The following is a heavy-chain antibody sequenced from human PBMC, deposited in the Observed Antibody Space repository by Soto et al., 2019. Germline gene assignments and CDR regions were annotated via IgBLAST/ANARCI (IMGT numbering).Heavy chain of an antibody. CDR2: IYYSGST. CDR3: ARHGRYSGYEIFRYYGMDV. J-gene: IGHJ6*02. V-gene: IGHV4-39*01. D-gene: IGHD5-12*01. CDR1: GGSISSSSYY. Sequence: ETLSLTCTVSGGSISSSSYYWGWIRQPPGKGLEWIGSIYYSGSTYYNPSLKSRVTISVDTSKNQFSLKLSSVTAADTAVYYCARHGRYSGYEIFRYYGMDVWGQGTTVTVSS.